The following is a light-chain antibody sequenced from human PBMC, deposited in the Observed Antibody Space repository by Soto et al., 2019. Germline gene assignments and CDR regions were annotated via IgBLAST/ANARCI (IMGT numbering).Light chain of an antibody. Sequence: DIQMSVSLSSLCASVGNSVTITCRASQSIASYVNWYQQKPGKAPKLLILGAVILQSGVPSRFSGSGSGTDFTLTISSLQSEDFAPYYCHRDYNNLRTFGQGTKVDSK. CDR3: HRDYNNLRT. J-gene: IGKJ1*01. CDR2: GAV. V-gene: IGKV1-39*01. CDR1: QSIASY.